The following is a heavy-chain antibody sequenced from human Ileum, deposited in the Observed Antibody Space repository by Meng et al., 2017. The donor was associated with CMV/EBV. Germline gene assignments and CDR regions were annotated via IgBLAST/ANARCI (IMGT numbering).Heavy chain of an antibody. CDR1: SSYIRGGHYC. V-gene: IGHV4-30-4*01. J-gene: IGHJ4*02. CDR2: IHGSGIT. Sequence: DPAPELVTHRLTLTRTGSGASSYIRGGHYCWSWLRQTTGLGRAWIGHIHGSGITYYTPYRQSRVTISVDTTKYQFYLKLSSVTAADTAVYDCARVWGIAVRPLDYWGQGTLVTVSS. D-gene: IGHD6-6*01. CDR3: ARVWGIAVRPLDY.